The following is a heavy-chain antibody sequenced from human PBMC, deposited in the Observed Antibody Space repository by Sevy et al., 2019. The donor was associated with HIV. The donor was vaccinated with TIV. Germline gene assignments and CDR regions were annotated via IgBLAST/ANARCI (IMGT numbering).Heavy chain of an antibody. D-gene: IGHD2-15*01. V-gene: IGHV3-53*01. CDR2: LYSGGGT. Sequence: GGSLRLSCAASGFTVSSTYMTWVRQAPGKGLEWVSVLYSGGGTYYAGSVKGRFTISRDNSKNTLFLQLDSLRAEDTAVYYCARDRRIVRSCSGGSCQYLYFGLDVWGQGTTVTVSS. J-gene: IGHJ6*02. CDR1: GFTVSSTY. CDR3: ARDRRIVRSCSGGSCQYLYFGLDV.